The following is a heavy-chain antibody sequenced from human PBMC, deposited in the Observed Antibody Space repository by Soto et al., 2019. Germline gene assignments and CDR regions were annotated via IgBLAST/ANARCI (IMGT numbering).Heavy chain of an antibody. D-gene: IGHD4-17*01. V-gene: IGHV3-11*01. J-gene: IGHJ4*02. CDR1: GFTFSDYY. CDR2: ISSSGSTI. Sequence: GGSLRLSCAASGFTFSDYYMSWIRQAPGKGLEWVSYISSSGSTIYYADSVKGRFTISRDNAKNSLYLQMNSLRAEDTAVYYCASYTAITGDYGAGDYWGQGTLVTVSS. CDR3: ASYTAITGDYGAGDY.